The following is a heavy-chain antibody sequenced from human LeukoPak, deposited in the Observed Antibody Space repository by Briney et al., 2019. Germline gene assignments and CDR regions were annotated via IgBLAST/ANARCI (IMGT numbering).Heavy chain of an antibody. CDR2: IIPHSGFT. CDR3: ARQTGDDAIDI. J-gene: IGHJ3*02. CDR1: GYTLTCHY. V-gene: IGHV1-2*02. D-gene: IGHD7-27*01. Sequence: GASVKVSCKASGYTLTCHYIHWVRQAPGQGLEWMGWIIPHSGFTMYPQRFQGRVTMTTDTSISTAFLEVRRLRSDDTAAYYCARQTGDDAIDIWGQGTMITVYS.